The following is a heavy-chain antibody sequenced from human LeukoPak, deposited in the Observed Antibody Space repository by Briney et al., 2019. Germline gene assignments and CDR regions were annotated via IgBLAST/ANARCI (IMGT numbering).Heavy chain of an antibody. CDR1: GYIFTGYY. CDR2: INPNSGGT. D-gene: IGHD4-17*01. CDR3: AREDYGDRRYSN. J-gene: IGHJ4*02. Sequence: ASVKVSCKASGYIFTGYYMHWVRQAPGQGLEWMGWINPNSGGTNYAQKFQGRVTMTRDTFISTAYMELSRLRSDDTAVYYCAREDYGDRRYSNWGQGALVTVSS. V-gene: IGHV1-2*02.